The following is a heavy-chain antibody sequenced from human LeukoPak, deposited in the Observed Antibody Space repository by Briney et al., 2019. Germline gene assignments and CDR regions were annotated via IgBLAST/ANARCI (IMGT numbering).Heavy chain of an antibody. D-gene: IGHD4-23*01. Sequence: GGSLRLSCAASGFTFDDYGMSWVRPAPGEGLELVSGINWNGGSKGYADSVKGRFTISRDNAKNSLYLQMNSLRAEDTALYHCAREGYGGNPDCDYWGQGTLVTVSS. J-gene: IGHJ4*02. CDR3: AREGYGGNPDCDY. CDR1: GFTFDDYG. V-gene: IGHV3-20*01. CDR2: INWNGGSK.